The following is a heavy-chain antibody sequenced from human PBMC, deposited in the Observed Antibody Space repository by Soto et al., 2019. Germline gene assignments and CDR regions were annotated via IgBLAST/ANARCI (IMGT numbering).Heavy chain of an antibody. CDR1: GYSFTSYW. CDR2: IYPGDSDT. CDR3: ARHRYCSSTSCYAAPNFDY. Sequence: GESLKISCKGSGYSFTSYWIGWVRQMPGKGLEWMGIIYPGDSDTRYSPSFQGQVTTSADKSISTAYLQWSSLKASDTAMYYCARHRYCSSTSCYAAPNFDYWGQGTLVTVSS. D-gene: IGHD2-2*01. J-gene: IGHJ4*02. V-gene: IGHV5-51*01.